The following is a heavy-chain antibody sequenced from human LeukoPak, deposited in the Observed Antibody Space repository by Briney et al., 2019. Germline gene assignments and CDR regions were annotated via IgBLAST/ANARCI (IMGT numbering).Heavy chain of an antibody. CDR2: IYTSGST. CDR1: GGSISSYY. V-gene: IGHV4-4*07. CDR3: ARVTGVPNGSGSYYKPNDAFDI. D-gene: IGHD3-10*01. J-gene: IGHJ3*02. Sequence: PSETLSLTCTVSGGSISSYYWSWIRQPAGKGLEWIGRIYTSGSTNYNPSLKSRVTMSVDTSKNQFSLKLSSATAADTAVYYCARVTGVPNGSGSYYKPNDAFDIWGQGTVVTVSS.